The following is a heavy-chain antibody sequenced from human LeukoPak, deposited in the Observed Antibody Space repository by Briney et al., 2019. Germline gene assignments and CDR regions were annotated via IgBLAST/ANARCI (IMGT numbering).Heavy chain of an antibody. CDR3: ARGYCSSTSCWNWFDP. CDR1: GGSVSSGSYY. D-gene: IGHD2-2*01. Sequence: SETLSLTCTVSGGSVSSGSYYWSWIRQPPGKGLEWIGEINHSGSTNYNPSLKSRVTISVDTSKNQFSLKLSSVTAADTAVYYCARGYCSSTSCWNWFDPWGQGTLVTVSS. CDR2: INHSGST. J-gene: IGHJ5*02. V-gene: IGHV4-39*07.